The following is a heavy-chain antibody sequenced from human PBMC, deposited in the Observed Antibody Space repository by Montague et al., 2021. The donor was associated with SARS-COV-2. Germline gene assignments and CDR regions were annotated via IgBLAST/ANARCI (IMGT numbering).Heavy chain of an antibody. J-gene: IGHJ3*02. D-gene: IGHD3-10*01. V-gene: IGHV4-39*01. CDR1: GGSISSSNYY. CDR3: ARGSYGSGSYHAFDI. CDR2: SYYSGTT. Sequence: SETLSLTCTVAGGSISSSNYYWGWIRQPPGKGLEWIGSSYYSGTTYDNPSLRSQVTMSVDTSKTQFSLKMNSVTAADTAVYYCARGSYGSGSYHAFDIWSQGTVVAVSS.